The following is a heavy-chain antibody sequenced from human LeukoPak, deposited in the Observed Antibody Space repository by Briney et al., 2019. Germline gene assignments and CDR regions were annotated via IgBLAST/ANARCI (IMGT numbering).Heavy chain of an antibody. CDR2: IFPSGGEI. CDR3: AKALGGSTSCYGNI. J-gene: IGHJ3*02. V-gene: IGHV3-23*01. Sequence: GGSLRLSCAASGFTFSTFAMIWVRQPPGKGLEWVSSIFPSGGEIHYADSVKGRFTISRDNSKNTLYLQMNSLRAEDTAVYYCAKALGGSTSCYGNIWGQGTMVTVSS. CDR1: GFTFSTFA. D-gene: IGHD2-2*01.